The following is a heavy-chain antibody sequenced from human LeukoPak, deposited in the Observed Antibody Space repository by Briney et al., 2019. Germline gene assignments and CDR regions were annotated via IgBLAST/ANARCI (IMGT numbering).Heavy chain of an antibody. V-gene: IGHV4-61*02. CDR1: GGSISSGSYY. D-gene: IGHD5-18*01. Sequence: SETLSLTCTVFGGSISSGSYYWSWIRQPAGKGLEWIGRIYTSGSTNYNPSLKSRVTISVDTSKNQFSLKLSSVTAADTAVYYCARDYVYGYSYGFYYYYMDVWGKGTTVTVSS. CDR3: ARDYVYGYSYGFYYYYMDV. CDR2: IYTSGST. J-gene: IGHJ6*03.